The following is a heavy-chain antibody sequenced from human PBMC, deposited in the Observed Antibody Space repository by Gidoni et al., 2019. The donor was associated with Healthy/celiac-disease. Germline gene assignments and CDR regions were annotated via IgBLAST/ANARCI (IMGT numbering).Heavy chain of an antibody. D-gene: IGHD6-19*01. Sequence: QLQLQESGPGLVKPSETLSLTCTVSGGSISSYYWSWIRQPPGKGLEWIGYIYYSGSTNYNPSLKSRVTISVDTSKNQFSLKLSSVTAADTAVYYCASSSGWPSYYYYYGMDVWGQGTTVTVSS. CDR1: GGSISSYY. J-gene: IGHJ6*02. CDR3: ASSSGWPSYYYYYGMDV. V-gene: IGHV4-59*01. CDR2: IYYSGST.